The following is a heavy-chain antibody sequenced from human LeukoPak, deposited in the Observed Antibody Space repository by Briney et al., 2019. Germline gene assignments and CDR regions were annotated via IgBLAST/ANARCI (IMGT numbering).Heavy chain of an antibody. J-gene: IGHJ4*02. CDR3: ASWAGGNEPVASFDY. Sequence: LGASVEVSCKPTGYSFAAYYIFWVRQAPGQGLECMGWINLYNGATKYAQRFQSRVTMTRDTSISTAYMELSRLRSDDTATYYCASWAGGNEPVASFDYWGQGTLVTVSS. V-gene: IGHV1-2*02. CDR1: GYSFAAYY. D-gene: IGHD1-14*01. CDR2: INLYNGAT.